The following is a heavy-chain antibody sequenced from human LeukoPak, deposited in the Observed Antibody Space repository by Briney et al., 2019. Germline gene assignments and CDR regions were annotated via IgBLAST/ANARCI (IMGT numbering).Heavy chain of an antibody. Sequence: GGSLRLSCAASGFTFSSYAMHWVRQAPGKGLEWVAVISYDGSNKYYADSVKGRFTISRDNSKNTLYLQMNSLRAEDTAVYYCARDRTDGSGSYGFDYWGQGTLVTVSS. J-gene: IGHJ4*02. D-gene: IGHD3-10*01. CDR1: GFTFSSYA. V-gene: IGHV3-30-3*01. CDR3: ARDRTDGSGSYGFDY. CDR2: ISYDGSNK.